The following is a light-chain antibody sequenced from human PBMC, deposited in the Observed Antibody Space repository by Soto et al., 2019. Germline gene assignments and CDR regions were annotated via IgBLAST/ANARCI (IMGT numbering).Light chain of an antibody. CDR1: QSISSW. V-gene: IGKV1-5*01. Sequence: DIQMTQSPSTLSATAGDRVTITCRASQSISSWLAWYQHKPGKAPKLLIYYASNLDSGVPSRFSGSGSGTEFSLTISTLQPDDCATYYCQQYENYWTFGQGTRVEIK. CDR3: QQYENYWT. J-gene: IGKJ1*01. CDR2: YAS.